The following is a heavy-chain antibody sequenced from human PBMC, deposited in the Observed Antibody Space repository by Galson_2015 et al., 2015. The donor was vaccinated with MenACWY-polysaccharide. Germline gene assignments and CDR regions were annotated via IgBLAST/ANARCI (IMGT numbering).Heavy chain of an antibody. V-gene: IGHV3-74*01. D-gene: IGHD5-18*01. CDR1: GFTFSSYW. J-gene: IGHJ5*02. CDR2: INSDGSSK. CDR3: ASSIQLAS. Sequence: SLRLSCAASGFTFSSYWMHWVRQAPGKGPVWVSRINSDGSSKSYADSVKGRFTISRDNAKNTLYLQMNSLRVEDTAVYYCASSIQLASWGQGTLVTVSS.